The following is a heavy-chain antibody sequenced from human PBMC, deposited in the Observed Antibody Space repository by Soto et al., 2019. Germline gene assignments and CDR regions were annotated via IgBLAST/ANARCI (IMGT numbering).Heavy chain of an antibody. D-gene: IGHD5-18*01. J-gene: IGHJ4*02. V-gene: IGHV3-23*01. CDR2: ISGGGDR. CDR3: AKDTGKSYGYSFAY. Sequence: GGSLSLSCAASGFTFSSYAMTWVRQAPGKGLEWVSAISGGGDRYYADSVKGRFTISRDNSKNTLYLQMNSLRAEDTALYYCAKDTGKSYGYSFAYWGQGTLVTVSS. CDR1: GFTFSSYA.